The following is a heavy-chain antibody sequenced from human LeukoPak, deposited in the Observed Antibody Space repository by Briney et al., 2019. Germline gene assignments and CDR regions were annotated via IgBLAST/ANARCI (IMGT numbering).Heavy chain of an antibody. J-gene: IGHJ5*02. V-gene: IGHV1-69*13. Sequence: GASVKVSCKASGGTFSSYAISWVRQAPGQGLEWMGGIIPIFGTANYAQKFQGRVTITADESTSTAYMELSSLRSEDTAVYYCARDSDSRRLAAAGTINWFDPWGQGTLVTVSS. CDR1: GGTFSSYA. D-gene: IGHD6-13*01. CDR2: IIPIFGTA. CDR3: ARDSDSRRLAAAGTINWFDP.